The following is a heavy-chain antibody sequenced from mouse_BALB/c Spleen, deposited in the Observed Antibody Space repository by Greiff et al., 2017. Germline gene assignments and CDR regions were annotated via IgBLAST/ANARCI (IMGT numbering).Heavy chain of an antibody. J-gene: IGHJ4*01. D-gene: IGHD1-1*02. Sequence: EVKLMESGPSLVKPSQTLSLTCSVTGDSITSGYWNWIRKFPGNKLEYMGYISYSGSTYYNPSLKSRISITRDTSKNQYYLQLNSVTTEDTATYYCARYHYPYYAMDYWGQGTSVTVSS. CDR3: ARYHYPYYAMDY. CDR2: ISYSGST. CDR1: GDSITSGY. V-gene: IGHV3-8*02.